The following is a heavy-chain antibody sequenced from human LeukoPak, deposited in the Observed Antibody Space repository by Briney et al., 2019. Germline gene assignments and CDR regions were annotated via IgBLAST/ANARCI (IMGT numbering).Heavy chain of an antibody. CDR3: AKEGYYYDSSGHSYLDY. D-gene: IGHD3-22*01. Sequence: PGGSLRLSCAASGFTFSSYGMHWVRQAPGKGLEWVAFIRYDGSNKYYADSVKGRFTISRDNSKNTLYLQMNSLRAEDTAVYYCAKEGYYYDSSGHSYLDYWGQGTLVTVSS. CDR2: IRYDGSNK. J-gene: IGHJ4*02. V-gene: IGHV3-30*02. CDR1: GFTFSSYG.